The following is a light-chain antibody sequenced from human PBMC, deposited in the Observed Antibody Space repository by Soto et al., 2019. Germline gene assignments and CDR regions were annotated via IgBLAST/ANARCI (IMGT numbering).Light chain of an antibody. V-gene: IGKV3-15*01. J-gene: IGKJ2*01. CDR3: QQYNNGPTYT. CDR1: QSISSS. Sequence: EIVMTQSTATLSVSPGERATLSCRASQSISSSLAWYQQKPGQAPRLLIYGASTRATGIPARFSGSGSGTEFTLTISSLQSEDVAVYYCQQYNNGPTYTFGQGTKLEIK. CDR2: GAS.